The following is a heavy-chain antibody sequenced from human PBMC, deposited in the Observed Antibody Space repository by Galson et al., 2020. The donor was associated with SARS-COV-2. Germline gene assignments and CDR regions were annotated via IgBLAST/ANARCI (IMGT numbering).Heavy chain of an antibody. J-gene: IGHJ4*02. CDR1: GFTFSDCA. Sequence: GESLKISCAASGFTFSDCAMHWVRQAPGKGLEWVAVIWYNGRNKYYADSVKGRFTISRDNSKNTLYLQMNSLRADDTAVYYCVRGGSGGVAYWGQGTLVTVSS. CDR2: IWYNGRNK. V-gene: IGHV3-33*01. CDR3: VRGGSGGVAY. D-gene: IGHD3-10*01.